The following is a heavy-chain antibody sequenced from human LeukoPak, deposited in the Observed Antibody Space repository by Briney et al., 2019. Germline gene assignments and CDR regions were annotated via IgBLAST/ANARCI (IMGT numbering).Heavy chain of an antibody. CDR1: GYTFTDYH. J-gene: IGHJ4*02. V-gene: IGHV1-2*02. CDR2: INPNSGGT. CDR3: ARIFRVYDSSGFYSDY. Sequence: ASVKVSCRASGYTFTDYHIHWVRQAPGQGLEWMGWINPNSGGTTYAQKFQGRVTMTRDTSISTAYMDLSSLRSDDTAVYYCARIFRVYDSSGFYSDYWGQGALVTVSS. D-gene: IGHD3-22*01.